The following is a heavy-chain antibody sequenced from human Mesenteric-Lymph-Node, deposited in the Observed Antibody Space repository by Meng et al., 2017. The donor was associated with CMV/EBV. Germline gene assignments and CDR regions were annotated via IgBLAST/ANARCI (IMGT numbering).Heavy chain of an antibody. V-gene: IGHV3-7*01. CDR2: IKQDGSEK. CDR3: ARKHDFWSGYYLYYYGMDV. Sequence: GESLKISCAASGFTFSSYWMSWVRQAPGKGLEWVANIKQDGSEKYYVDSVKGRFTISRDNAKNSLYLQMNSLRAEDTAVYYCARKHDFWSGYYLYYYGMDVWGQGTTVTVSS. J-gene: IGHJ6*02. D-gene: IGHD3-3*01. CDR1: GFTFSSYW.